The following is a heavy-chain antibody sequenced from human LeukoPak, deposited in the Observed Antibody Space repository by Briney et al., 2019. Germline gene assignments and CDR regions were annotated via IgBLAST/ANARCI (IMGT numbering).Heavy chain of an antibody. J-gene: IGHJ4*02. CDR1: GGSISSYY. Sequence: PSETLSLTCTVSGGSISSYYWSWIRQPPGKGLEWIGYIYYSGSTNYNPSLKSRVTISVDTSKNQFSLKLSSVTAADTAVYYCARDREYYYDSRPENYFDYWGQGTLVTVSS. CDR2: IYYSGST. V-gene: IGHV4-59*01. D-gene: IGHD3-22*01. CDR3: ARDREYYYDSRPENYFDY.